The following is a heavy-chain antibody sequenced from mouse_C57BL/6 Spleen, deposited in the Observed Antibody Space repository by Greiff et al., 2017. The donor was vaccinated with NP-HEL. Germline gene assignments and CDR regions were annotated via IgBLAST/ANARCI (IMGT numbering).Heavy chain of an antibody. Sequence: PVGSGGGLVKPGGSLKLSCAASGFTFSSYAMSWVRQTPEKRLEWVATISDGGSYTYYPDNVKGRFTISRDNAKNNLYLQMSHLKSEDTAMYYCAREGVYGNYYAMDYWGQGTSVTVSS. J-gene: IGHJ4*01. CDR2: ISDGGSYT. V-gene: IGHV5-4*01. CDR3: AREGVYGNYYAMDY. D-gene: IGHD2-1*01. CDR1: GFTFSSYA.